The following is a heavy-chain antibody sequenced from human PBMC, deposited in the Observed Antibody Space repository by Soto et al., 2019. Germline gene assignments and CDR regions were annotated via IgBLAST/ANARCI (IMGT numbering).Heavy chain of an antibody. J-gene: IGHJ6*02. CDR3: ASPVVYYYGMDV. D-gene: IGHD2-2*01. Sequence: GGSXSLSCAASGFTFSSYSMNWVRQAPGKGLEWVSSISSSSSYIYYADSVKGRFTISRDNAKNSLYLQMNSLRAEDTAVYYCASPVVYYYGMDVWGQGTTVTVSS. CDR1: GFTFSSYS. V-gene: IGHV3-21*01. CDR2: ISSSSSYI.